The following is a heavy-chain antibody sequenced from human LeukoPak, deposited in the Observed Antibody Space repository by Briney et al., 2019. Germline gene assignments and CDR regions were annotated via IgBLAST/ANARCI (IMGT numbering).Heavy chain of an antibody. V-gene: IGHV1-69*05. CDR2: IIPIFGTA. CDR3: AGGIVVVPADPLRVWFDP. CDR1: GGTFSSYA. D-gene: IGHD2-2*01. Sequence: SVKVSCKASGGTFSSYAISWVRQAPGQGLEWMGGIIPIFGTANYAQKFQGRVTITTDESTSTAYMELSSLRSEDTAVYYCAGGIVVVPADPLRVWFDPWGQGTLVTVSS. J-gene: IGHJ5*02.